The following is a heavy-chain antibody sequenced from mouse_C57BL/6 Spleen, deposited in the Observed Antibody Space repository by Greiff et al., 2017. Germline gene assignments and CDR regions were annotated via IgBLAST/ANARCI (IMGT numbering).Heavy chain of an antibody. CDR3: ARGWGPFDY. J-gene: IGHJ2*01. D-gene: IGHD3-3*01. CDR2: IYPGDGDT. CDR1: GYAFSSSW. V-gene: IGHV1-82*01. Sequence: VQLQESGPELVKPGASVKISCKASGYAFSSSWMNWVKQRPGKGLEWIGRIYPGDGDTNYNGKFKGKATLTADKSSSTAYMQLSSLTSEDSAVYCGARGWGPFDYWGQGTTLTVSS.